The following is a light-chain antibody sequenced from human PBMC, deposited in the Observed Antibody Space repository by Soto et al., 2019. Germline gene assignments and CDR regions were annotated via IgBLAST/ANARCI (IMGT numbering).Light chain of an antibody. J-gene: IGLJ2*01. CDR3: SSYTSSSTRPVV. Sequence: QSVLTQPASVSGSPGQSITISCTGTSSDVGGYNYVSWYQQHPGKAPELMIYDVSNRPSGVSNRFSGSKSGNTASLTISGLQAEDEADYYCSSYTSSSTRPVVFGGGTKLTVL. V-gene: IGLV2-14*01. CDR1: SSDVGGYNY. CDR2: DVS.